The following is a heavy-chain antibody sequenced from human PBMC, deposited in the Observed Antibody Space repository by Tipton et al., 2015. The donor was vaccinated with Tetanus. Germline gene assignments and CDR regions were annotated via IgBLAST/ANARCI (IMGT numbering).Heavy chain of an antibody. CDR3: ARSPHNHNTHFDE. Sequence: QVQLVQSGAEVRETGASVRVSCKTPENTFNFYYLHWVRQAPGQGPEWLGMITPFDSRTTYTQKLEDRLMVTRDSSTSTLYMDLSSLRHEDTAIYYCARSPHNHNTHFDEWGQGTLVTVSS. CDR2: ITPFDSRT. CDR1: ENTFNFYY. V-gene: IGHV1-46*02. D-gene: IGHD1-14*01. J-gene: IGHJ4*01.